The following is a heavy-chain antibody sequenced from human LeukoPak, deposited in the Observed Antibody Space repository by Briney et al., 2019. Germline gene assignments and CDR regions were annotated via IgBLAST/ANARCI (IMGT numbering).Heavy chain of an antibody. Sequence: GESLRLSCAASGFTVITNDMTWVRQAPGKGLEWVSVLYSDGNTKYADSVQGRFTISRDNSKNTLYLEMNSLSADDTAVYYCARGVEPLAANTLAYWGQGTLVTVSS. CDR1: GFTVITND. CDR2: LYSDGNT. V-gene: IGHV3-53*01. J-gene: IGHJ4*02. D-gene: IGHD1-14*01. CDR3: ARGVEPLAANTLAY.